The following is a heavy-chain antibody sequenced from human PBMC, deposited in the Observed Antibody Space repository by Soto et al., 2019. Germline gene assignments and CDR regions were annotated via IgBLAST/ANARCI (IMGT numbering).Heavy chain of an antibody. CDR2: MLYSGLT. CDR1: GYSVSSSDYY. Sequence: SETLSLTCSVSGYSVSSSDYYWAWIRQPPGKGLEWIGSMLYSGLTYYNPSLKSRVTLSVDTSKNQFSVRLNSVTASDTAVYYCATLSVSLSGPYGIHVWGQGTTVTVSS. J-gene: IGHJ6*02. D-gene: IGHD2-15*01. V-gene: IGHV4-39*01. CDR3: ATLSVSLSGPYGIHV.